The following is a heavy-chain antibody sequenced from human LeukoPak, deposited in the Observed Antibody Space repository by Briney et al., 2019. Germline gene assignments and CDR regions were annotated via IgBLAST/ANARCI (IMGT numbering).Heavy chain of an antibody. Sequence: PSETLSLTCTVSGGSISSSSYYWGWIRQPPGKGLEWIGSIYYSGSTYYNPSLKSRVTISVDTSKNQFSLKLSSVTAADTAVYYCAREGRIEELWLHYWGQGTLVTVSS. CDR3: AREGRIEELWLHY. V-gene: IGHV4-39*07. CDR1: GGSISSSSYY. J-gene: IGHJ4*02. CDR2: IYYSGST. D-gene: IGHD5-18*01.